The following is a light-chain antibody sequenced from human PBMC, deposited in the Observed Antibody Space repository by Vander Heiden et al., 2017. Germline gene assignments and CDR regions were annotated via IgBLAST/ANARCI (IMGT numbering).Light chain of an antibody. V-gene: IGKV1-33*01. CDR1: QDISNY. CDR3: QQDDNLPLT. Sequence: IQLTQSPSSLSASVGDRVTITCQASQDISNYLNWYQQKPGKAPKLLIYDASNLETGVPSRFSGSGSGTDFTFTISSLQPEDIATYYCQQDDNLPLTFGPGTLMEIK. J-gene: IGKJ5*01. CDR2: DAS.